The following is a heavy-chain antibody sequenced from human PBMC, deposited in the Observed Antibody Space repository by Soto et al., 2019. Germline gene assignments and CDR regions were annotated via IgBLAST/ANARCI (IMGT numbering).Heavy chain of an antibody. CDR2: IWYDGSNK. CDR3: ARLYSSGCLDY. Sequence: QGQLVESGGGVVQPGRSLRLSCAASGFTFSSYGMHWVRQAPGKGLEWVAVIWYDGSNKYYADSVKGRFTISRDNSKNTLYLQMNSLRAEDTAVYYCARLYSSGCLDYWGQGTLVTVSS. J-gene: IGHJ4*02. CDR1: GFTFSSYG. V-gene: IGHV3-33*01. D-gene: IGHD6-19*01.